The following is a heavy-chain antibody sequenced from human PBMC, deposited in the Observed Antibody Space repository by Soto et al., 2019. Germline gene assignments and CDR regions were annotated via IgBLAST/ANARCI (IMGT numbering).Heavy chain of an antibody. CDR2: ISSSGSTI. CDR3: ARAQCSSTSCYTNYYYGMDV. J-gene: IGHJ6*02. Sequence: QVQLVESGGGLVKPGGSLRLSCAASGFTFSDYYMSWIRQAPGKGLEWVSYISSSGSTIYYADSVKGRFTISRDNAKNSLYLQMNSLRAEDTAVYYCARAQCSSTSCYTNYYYGMDVWCQGTTVTVSS. V-gene: IGHV3-11*01. D-gene: IGHD2-2*02. CDR1: GFTFSDYY.